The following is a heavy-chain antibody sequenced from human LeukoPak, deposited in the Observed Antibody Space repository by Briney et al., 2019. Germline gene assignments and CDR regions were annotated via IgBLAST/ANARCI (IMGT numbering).Heavy chain of an antibody. D-gene: IGHD5-18*01. CDR2: ISSSSNTK. CDR1: GFTFSSYS. J-gene: IGHJ4*02. Sequence: PGGSLRLSCAASGFTFSSYSMNWVRQAPGKGLEWLSYISSSSNTKYYADSVKGRVTISRDNAKNSLYLRMNSLRAEDTAVYHCARDSGYSYGYFDFWGQGTLVTVSS. CDR3: ARDSGYSYGYFDF. V-gene: IGHV3-48*01.